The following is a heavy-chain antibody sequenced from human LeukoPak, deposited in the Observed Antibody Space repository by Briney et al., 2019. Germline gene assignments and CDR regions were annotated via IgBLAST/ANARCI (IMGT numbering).Heavy chain of an antibody. J-gene: IGHJ5*02. CDR1: GGSISSGSYY. Sequence: SETLSLTCTVSGGSISSGSYYWSWIRQPPGKGLEWIGEINHSGSTNYNPSLKSRVTISVDTSKNQFSLKLSSVTAADTAVYYCARELVTVTTSHWFDPWGQGTLVTVSS. V-gene: IGHV4-39*07. CDR3: ARELVTVTTSHWFDP. D-gene: IGHD4-17*01. CDR2: INHSGST.